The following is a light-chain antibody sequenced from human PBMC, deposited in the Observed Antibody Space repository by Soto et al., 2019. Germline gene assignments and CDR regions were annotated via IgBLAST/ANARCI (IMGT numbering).Light chain of an antibody. Sequence: ENVLPQSPGTLSLSPGERATLSCRASQSSSRSLAWYQQKPGRPPRLVISGASTRAPGIPARFSGFGSGTDFTLTISSRQSEDFAIYYCQQYNNWPAITFGQGTRLEIK. J-gene: IGKJ5*01. V-gene: IGKV3D-15*01. CDR3: QQYNNWPAIT. CDR2: GAS. CDR1: QSSSRS.